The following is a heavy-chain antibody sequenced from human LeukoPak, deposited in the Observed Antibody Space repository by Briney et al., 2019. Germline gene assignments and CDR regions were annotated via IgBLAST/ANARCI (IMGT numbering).Heavy chain of an antibody. Sequence: SVKVSCKASGGTFSSYAISWVRQAPGQGLEWMGRIIPILGIANYAQKFQGRVTITADKSTSTAYMELSSLRAEDTAVYFCAKRGVVIRVILVGFHKDAYYFDSWGQGALVTVSS. J-gene: IGHJ4*02. CDR1: GGTFSSYA. CDR3: AKRGVVIRVILVGFHKDAYYFDS. CDR2: IIPILGIA. D-gene: IGHD3-22*01. V-gene: IGHV1-69*04.